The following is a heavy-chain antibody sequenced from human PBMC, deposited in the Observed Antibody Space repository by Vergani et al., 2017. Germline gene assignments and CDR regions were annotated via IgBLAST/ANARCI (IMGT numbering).Heavy chain of an antibody. V-gene: IGHV4-61*02. Sequence: QVQLQESGPGLVKPSQTLSLTCTVSGGSISSGSYYWSWIRQPAGKGLEWIGRIYTSGSTNYNPSLKSRVTISVDTSKNQFSLKLSSVTAADTAVYYCARVALWFGESSHFDYWGQGTLVTVSS. J-gene: IGHJ4*02. D-gene: IGHD3-10*01. CDR2: IYTSGST. CDR3: ARVALWFGESSHFDY. CDR1: GGSISSGSYY.